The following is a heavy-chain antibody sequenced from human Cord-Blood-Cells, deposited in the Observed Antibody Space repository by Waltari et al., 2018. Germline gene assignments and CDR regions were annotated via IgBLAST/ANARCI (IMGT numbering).Heavy chain of an antibody. CDR1: GGSFSGYY. CDR3: ARWVPMVRGVTDAFDI. V-gene: IGHV4-34*01. D-gene: IGHD3-10*01. CDR2: INHSGST. Sequence: QVQLQQWGAGLLKPSETLSLTCAAYGGSFSGYYWSWIRQPPGKGLEWIGEINHSGSTSYTPSLKSRVTISVHTSTNQFSLKLSSVTAADTAVYYCARWVPMVRGVTDAFDIWGQGTMVTDSS. J-gene: IGHJ3*02.